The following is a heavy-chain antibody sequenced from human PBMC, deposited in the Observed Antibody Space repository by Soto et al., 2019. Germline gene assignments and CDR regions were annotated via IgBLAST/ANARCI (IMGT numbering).Heavy chain of an antibody. Sequence: EVQLLESGGGFIHPGGSLRLSCAATGFSFSSFAMNWVRQAAGKGLEWVSIISGSADSTFYTVSVKGRFTISRDNSTSTLYRPINSMRAQDTAVYYCAKTMGAMIYAMSVNGMDVWGQGTTVTVSS. V-gene: IGHV3-23*01. J-gene: IGHJ6*02. CDR2: ISGSADST. CDR3: AKTMGAMIYAMSVNGMDV. D-gene: IGHD3-16*01. CDR1: GFSFSSFA.